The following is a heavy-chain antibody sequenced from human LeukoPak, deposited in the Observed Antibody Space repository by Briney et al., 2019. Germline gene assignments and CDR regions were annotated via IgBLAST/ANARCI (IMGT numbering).Heavy chain of an antibody. CDR3: ARDSSGWSHYYYYMDV. CDR1: GYTFTSYG. V-gene: IGHV1-8*02. J-gene: IGHJ6*03. Sequence: GASVKVSCKASGYTFTSYGINWVRQATGQGLEWMGWMNPNSGNTGYAQKFQGRVTMTRNTSISTAYMELSSLRSEDTALYYCARDSSGWSHYYYYMDVWGKGTTVTISS. CDR2: MNPNSGNT. D-gene: IGHD6-19*01.